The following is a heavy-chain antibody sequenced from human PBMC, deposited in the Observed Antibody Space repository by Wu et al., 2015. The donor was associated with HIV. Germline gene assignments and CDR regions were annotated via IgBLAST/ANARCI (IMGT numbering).Heavy chain of an antibody. D-gene: IGHD3-10*01. CDR2: INPNSRGT. CDR3: ARDAGHYYGSGSYYTRYYYYGMDV. CDR1: GYSFSGYY. V-gene: IGHV1-2*06. Sequence: QVQLVQSGAEVKKPGASVKVSCKASGYSFSGYYMNWVRQAPGQGLEWLGRINPNSRGTDYAQGFQGKVILTSDTSISTAYMELSRLTFADTAVYFCARDAGHYYGSGSYYTRYYYYGMDVWGQGTTVTVSS. J-gene: IGHJ6*02.